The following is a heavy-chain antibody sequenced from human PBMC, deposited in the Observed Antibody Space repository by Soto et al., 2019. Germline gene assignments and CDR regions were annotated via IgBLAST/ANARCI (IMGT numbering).Heavy chain of an antibody. CDR2: INPSGGST. V-gene: IGHV1-46*01. CDR3: ARDSGSYHYGMDV. CDR1: GYTFTSYY. D-gene: IGHD1-26*01. Sequence: QVQLVQSGAEVKKPGASVKVSCKASGYTFTSYYMHWVRQAPGQGLEWMGIINPSGGSTRYAQKFQGRVTMTRDTSTSTVYMELSSLRSEDTAVYYCARDSGSYHYGMDVWGQGTTVTVSS. J-gene: IGHJ6*02.